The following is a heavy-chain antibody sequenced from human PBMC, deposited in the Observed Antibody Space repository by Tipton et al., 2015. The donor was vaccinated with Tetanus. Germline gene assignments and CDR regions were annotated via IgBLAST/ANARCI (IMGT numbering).Heavy chain of an antibody. Sequence: TLSLTCAVSGDSFTGFYWHWIRQPPGKGLEWIGEINHRGGISYNPSLKSRVTISVDTSKNQFSLNMGSVTAADTAVYYCARPSTTVTPRAFDVWGQGTMVTVSS. CDR1: GDSFTGFY. D-gene: IGHD4-17*01. V-gene: IGHV4-34*01. J-gene: IGHJ3*01. CDR2: INHRGGI. CDR3: ARPSTTVTPRAFDV.